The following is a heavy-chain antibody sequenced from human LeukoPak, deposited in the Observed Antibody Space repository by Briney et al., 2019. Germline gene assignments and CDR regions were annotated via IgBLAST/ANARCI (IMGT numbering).Heavy chain of an antibody. V-gene: IGHV3-21*01. CDR3: ANAEWELHLDY. J-gene: IGHJ4*02. CDR1: GFTFSSYS. Sequence: GGSLRLSCAASGFTFSSYSMNWVRQAPGKGLEWVSSISSSSSYIYYADSVKGRLTISRDNAKNSLYLQMNSLRAEDTAVYYCANAEWELHLDYWGQGTLVTVSS. CDR2: ISSSSSYI. D-gene: IGHD1-26*01.